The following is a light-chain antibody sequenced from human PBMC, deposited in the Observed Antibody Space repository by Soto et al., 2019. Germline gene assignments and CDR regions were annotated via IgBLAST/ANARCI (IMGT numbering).Light chain of an antibody. CDR3: SSYTSSSTVV. V-gene: IGLV2-14*01. J-gene: IGLJ2*01. Sequence: QSVLTQPASVSGSPGQSITISCTGTSSDVGGYNYVSWYQQHPGKAPKLMIYDVSNRPSGVSNRFSGSKSGNTALLTISGLEDEDEDDYYCSSYTSSSTVVFGGGTKVTVL. CDR1: SSDVGGYNY. CDR2: DVS.